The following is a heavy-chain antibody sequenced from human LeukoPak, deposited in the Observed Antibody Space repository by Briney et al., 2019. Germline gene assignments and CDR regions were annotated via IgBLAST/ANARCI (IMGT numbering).Heavy chain of an antibody. V-gene: IGHV1-69*04. CDR3: ARDLPPYYFDY. CDR2: IIPILGIA. J-gene: IGHJ4*02. CDR1: GGIFSSYA. Sequence: SVKVSCKASGGIFSSYAISWVRQAPGQGLEWMGRIIPILGIANYTQKFQGRVTITADKSTSTAYMDLSSLRSEDTAVYYCARDLPPYYFDYWGQGTLVTVSS.